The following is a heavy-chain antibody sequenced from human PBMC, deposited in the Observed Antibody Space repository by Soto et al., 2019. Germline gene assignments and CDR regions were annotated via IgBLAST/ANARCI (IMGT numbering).Heavy chain of an antibody. V-gene: IGHV1-46*01. CDR1: GFTFSKYY. J-gene: IGHJ4*02. CDR2: INPSGRTT. D-gene: IGHD4-17*01. Sequence: ASVKVSCKTSGFTFSKYYMHWLRQVPGQGLEWVGVINPSGRTTSYAQKFLGRVTVTRDASTATVYLELNSLRSGDTAVYYCARDLDVTTVTTSFDSWGQGTLVT. CDR3: ARDLDVTTVTTSFDS.